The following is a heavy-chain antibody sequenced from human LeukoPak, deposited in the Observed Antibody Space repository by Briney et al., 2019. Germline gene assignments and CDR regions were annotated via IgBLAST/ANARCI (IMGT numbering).Heavy chain of an antibody. Sequence: GGSLRLSCAASGFTFSSYAMHWVRQAPGEGLEWVAVISYDGSNKYYADSVKGRFTISRDNSKNTLYLQMNSLRAEDTAVYYCARDPMIRGGYYFDYWGQGTLVTVSS. J-gene: IGHJ4*02. CDR2: ISYDGSNK. CDR3: ARDPMIRGGYYFDY. V-gene: IGHV3-30*04. D-gene: IGHD3-22*01. CDR1: GFTFSSYA.